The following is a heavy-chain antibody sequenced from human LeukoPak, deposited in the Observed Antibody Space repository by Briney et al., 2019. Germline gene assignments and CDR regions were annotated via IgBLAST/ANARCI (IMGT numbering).Heavy chain of an antibody. CDR2: ISYDGSNK. J-gene: IGHJ4*02. Sequence: GRSLRLSCAASGFTFSSYAMHWVRQAPSKGLEWVAVISYDGSNKYYADSVKGRFTISRDNSKNTLYLQMNSLRAEDTAVYYCARDTTGVGATSFDYWGQGTLVTVSS. V-gene: IGHV3-30-3*01. CDR1: GFTFSSYA. D-gene: IGHD1-26*01. CDR3: ARDTTGVGATSFDY.